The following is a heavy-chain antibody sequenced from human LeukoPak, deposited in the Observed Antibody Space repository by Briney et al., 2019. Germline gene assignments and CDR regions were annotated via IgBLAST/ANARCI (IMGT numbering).Heavy chain of an antibody. V-gene: IGHV1-2*02. CDR1: GYTFTGYY. J-gene: IGHJ6*02. CDR3: ARGGSAVGNIYYYYGMDV. Sequence: ASVKVSCKASGYTFTGYYMHWVRQAPGQGLEWMGWINPNSGGTNYAQKFQGRVTMTRDTSISTAYMELSRLRSDDTAVYYCARGGSAVGNIYYYYGMDVWGQGTMVTVSS. CDR2: INPNSGGT. D-gene: IGHD6-13*01.